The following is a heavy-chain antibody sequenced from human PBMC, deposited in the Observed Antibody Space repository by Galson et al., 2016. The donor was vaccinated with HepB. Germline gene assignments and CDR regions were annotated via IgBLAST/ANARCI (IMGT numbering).Heavy chain of an antibody. V-gene: IGHV3-23*01. CDR3: AVRYSSIWYFQH. D-gene: IGHD6-13*01. CDR1: GSTLSNSA. J-gene: IGHJ1*01. CDR2: MSDSGGST. Sequence: SLRLSCAASGSTLSNSAMSWVRQAPGKGLEWVSAMSDSGGSTYYADSVKCRFTISRDNSKNTLYLQMNSLGAEDTAIYYCAVRYSSIWYFQHWGRGTLVSVSS.